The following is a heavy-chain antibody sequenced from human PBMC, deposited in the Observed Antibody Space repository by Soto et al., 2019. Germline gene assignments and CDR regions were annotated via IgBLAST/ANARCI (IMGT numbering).Heavy chain of an antibody. J-gene: IGHJ6*03. D-gene: IGHD3-10*01. CDR2: IYYSGST. Sequence: PSETLSLTCTVSGGSISSSSYYWGWIRQPPGKGLEWIGSIYYSGSTYYNPSLKSRVTISVDTSKNQFSLKLSPVTAADTAVYYCARHSYRFGEGPGYMDVWGKGTTVTVSS. CDR3: ARHSYRFGEGPGYMDV. V-gene: IGHV4-39*01. CDR1: GGSISSSSYY.